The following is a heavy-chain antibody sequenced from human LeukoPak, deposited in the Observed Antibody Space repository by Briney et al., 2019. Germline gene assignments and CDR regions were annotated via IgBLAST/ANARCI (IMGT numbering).Heavy chain of an antibody. CDR2: ISSSSSTI. D-gene: IGHD1-7*01. V-gene: IGHV3-48*02. J-gene: IGHJ4*02. CDR1: GFTFSSYS. Sequence: GGSLRLSCAASGFTFSSYSMNWVRQAPGNGLEWVSYISSSSSTIYYADSVKGRFTISRDNAKNSLYLQMNSLRDEDTAVYYCARSRYNWNYGGYWGQGTLVTVSS. CDR3: ARSRYNWNYGGY.